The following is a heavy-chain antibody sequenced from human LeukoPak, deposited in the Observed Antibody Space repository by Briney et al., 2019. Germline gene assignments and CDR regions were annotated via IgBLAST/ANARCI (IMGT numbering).Heavy chain of an antibody. J-gene: IGHJ3*02. CDR3: ARDSEQWLDGNDAFDI. Sequence: PGGSLRLSCAASGFTFSSYSMNWVRQAPGKGLEWVSSISSSSSYIYYADSVKGRFTISRDNAKNSLYLQMNSLRAEDTAVYYCARDSEQWLDGNDAFDIWGQGTMVTVSS. V-gene: IGHV3-21*01. CDR2: ISSSSSYI. CDR1: GFTFSSYS. D-gene: IGHD6-19*01.